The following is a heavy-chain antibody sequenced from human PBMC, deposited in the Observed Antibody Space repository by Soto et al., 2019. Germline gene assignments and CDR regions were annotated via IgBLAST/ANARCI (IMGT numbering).Heavy chain of an antibody. CDR3: AKDRSSSWSFDY. CDR2: ISSDGRNK. Sequence: QVQLVESGGGVVQPGRSLRLSCVASGFTFSSCGMHWVRQAPGKGLEWVTVISSDGRNKYYADSVKGRFTISRDNSKNTLYLQMHSLRAEDTALYYCAKDRSSSWSFDYWGQGTLVTVSS. J-gene: IGHJ4*02. V-gene: IGHV3-30*18. CDR1: GFTFSSCG. D-gene: IGHD6-13*01.